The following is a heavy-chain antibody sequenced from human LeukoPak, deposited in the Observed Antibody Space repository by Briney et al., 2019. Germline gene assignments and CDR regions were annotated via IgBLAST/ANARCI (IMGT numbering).Heavy chain of an antibody. CDR2: IYISVGT. CDR3: ARVIEARPAPYYYYYYMDV. CDR1: GGSISSYY. J-gene: IGHJ6*03. V-gene: IGHV4-4*07. Sequence: SETLSLTCTVSGGSISSYYWSWVRQPAGKGLEWVARIYISVGTNYNPSLKRRVTMSVDTSKNQFSLKLSSVTAADTVMYYCARVIEARPAPYYYYYYMDVWGKGTTVTVSS. D-gene: IGHD6-6*01.